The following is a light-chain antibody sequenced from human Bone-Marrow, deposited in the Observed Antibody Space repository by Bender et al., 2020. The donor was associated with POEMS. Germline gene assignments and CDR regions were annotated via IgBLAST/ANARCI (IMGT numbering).Light chain of an antibody. Sequence: SYVLTQPPSVSVAPGKTARITCGGNNIETKSVHWCQQKPGQAPVLVAYDDDDRPSGIPERFSGSNSGNTATLTISRVEAGDEADYHCQVWDSSTDHYVFGTGTQVTVL. CDR2: DDD. CDR3: QVWDSSTDHYV. J-gene: IGLJ1*01. V-gene: IGLV3-21*03. CDR1: NIETKS.